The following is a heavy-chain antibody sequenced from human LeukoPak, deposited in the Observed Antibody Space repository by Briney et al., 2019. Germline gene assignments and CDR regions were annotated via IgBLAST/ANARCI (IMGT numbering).Heavy chain of an antibody. J-gene: IGHJ4*02. CDR2: IRYDGSNK. V-gene: IGHV3-30*02. CDR1: GFTFSSYG. CDR3: AKEGYCSSTSCYRDFDY. D-gene: IGHD2-2*02. Sequence: PGGSLRLSCAASGFTFSSYGMHWVRQAPGKGLEWVAFIRYDGSNKYYADSVKGRFTISRDNSKNTLYLQMNSLRAEDTAVYYCAKEGYCSSTSCYRDFDYWGQGTLVTVSS.